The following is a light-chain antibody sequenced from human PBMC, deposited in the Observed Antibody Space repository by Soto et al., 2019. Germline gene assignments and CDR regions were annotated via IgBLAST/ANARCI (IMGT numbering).Light chain of an antibody. V-gene: IGLV2-23*01. CDR1: SSDVGAYDS. CDR2: KGT. CDR3: CSSAPESTYV. J-gene: IGLJ1*01. Sequence: QSALAQPASVSGSPGQSITISCTGTSSDVGAYDSVSWYQQHPHKAPQVIIYKGTRRPSGVSNRFSGSTSGNAASLTISGLRADDEADYFCCSSAPESTYVFGTGTKLTVL.